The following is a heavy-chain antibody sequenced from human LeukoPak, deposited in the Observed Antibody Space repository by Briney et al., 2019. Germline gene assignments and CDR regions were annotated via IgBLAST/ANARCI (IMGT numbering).Heavy chain of an antibody. V-gene: IGHV3-23*01. D-gene: IGHD2-15*01. CDR1: GFTFSSYG. J-gene: IGHJ4*02. CDR2: ISGSGGTT. CDR3: AKFPQRYCSGGTCHPFDY. Sequence: GGSLRLSCAASGFTFSSYGMSWVRQAPGKGLEWVSAISGSGGTTYYADSVKGRFTISRDNSKNPLHLQMNSLRAQDTAAYYCAKFPQRYCSGGTCHPFDYWGQGTLVTVSS.